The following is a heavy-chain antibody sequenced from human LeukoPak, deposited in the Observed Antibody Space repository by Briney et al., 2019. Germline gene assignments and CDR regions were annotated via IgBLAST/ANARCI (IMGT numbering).Heavy chain of an antibody. Sequence: GGSLRLSCAASGFTFDDYAMHWVRQAPGKGLEWVSLISGDGGSTYYADSVKGRFTISRDNSKNSLYLQMNSLRTEDTALYYCAKVIEGYDFWSGYPKNFDYWGQGTLVTVSS. D-gene: IGHD3-3*01. CDR1: GFTFDDYA. V-gene: IGHV3-43*02. J-gene: IGHJ4*02. CDR2: ISGDGGST. CDR3: AKVIEGYDFWSGYPKNFDY.